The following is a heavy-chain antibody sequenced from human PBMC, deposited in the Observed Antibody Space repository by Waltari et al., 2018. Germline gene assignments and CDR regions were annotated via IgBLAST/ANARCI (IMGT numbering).Heavy chain of an antibody. CDR1: GFTFSNFG. J-gene: IGHJ3*01. V-gene: IGHV3-30*02. Sequence: VQLEEFGGGVVPPGGSLTLSCAASGFTFSNFGMHWVRQAPGKGLEWLTFIRYDGNNKYHADSVKGRFIISRDNSKNTLYLQINSLRAVDTATYYCVKDGDFFVSGYDAFDVWGQGTMVTVSS. D-gene: IGHD4-17*01. CDR2: IRYDGNNK. CDR3: VKDGDFFVSGYDAFDV.